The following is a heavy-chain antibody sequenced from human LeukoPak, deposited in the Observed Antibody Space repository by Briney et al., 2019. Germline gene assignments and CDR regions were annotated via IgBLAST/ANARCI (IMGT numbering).Heavy chain of an antibody. Sequence: GGSLRLSCAASGFTFSSYWMSWVRQAPGKGLEWVANIKQDGSEKYYVDSVKGRFTISRDNAKNSLYLQMNSLRAGDTAVYYCARGPTMNAFDVWGQGTMVTVSS. V-gene: IGHV3-7*04. D-gene: IGHD3-22*01. CDR2: IKQDGSEK. CDR3: ARGPTMNAFDV. CDR1: GFTFSSYW. J-gene: IGHJ3*01.